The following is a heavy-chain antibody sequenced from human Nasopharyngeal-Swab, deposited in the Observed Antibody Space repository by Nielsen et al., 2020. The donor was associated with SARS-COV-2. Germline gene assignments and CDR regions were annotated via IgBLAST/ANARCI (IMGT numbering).Heavy chain of an antibody. Sequence: GESLKISCAASGFTFSSYAMHWVRQAPGKGLVWVSRINSDGSSTSYADSVKGRFTISRDNAKNTLYLQMNSLRAEDTAVYYCAREFSKDYSNYYYGMDVWGQGTTVTVSS. CDR3: AREFSKDYSNYYYGMDV. D-gene: IGHD4-11*01. J-gene: IGHJ6*02. V-gene: IGHV3-74*01. CDR1: GFTFSSYA. CDR2: INSDGSST.